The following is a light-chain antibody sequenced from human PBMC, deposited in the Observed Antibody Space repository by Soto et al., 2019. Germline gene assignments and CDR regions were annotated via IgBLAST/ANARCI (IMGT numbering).Light chain of an antibody. CDR3: QKYNTAPPP. CDR2: AAS. J-gene: IGKJ1*01. Sequence: DIQMTQSPSSLSASVGDRVTITCRASQGISNYLAWYQQKPGKVPKLLIYAASTLQSGVPSRFSGSGSGTVITLTSSTLQPEDDSTYYCQKYNTAPPPFGQGTKVEIK. CDR1: QGISNY. V-gene: IGKV1-27*01.